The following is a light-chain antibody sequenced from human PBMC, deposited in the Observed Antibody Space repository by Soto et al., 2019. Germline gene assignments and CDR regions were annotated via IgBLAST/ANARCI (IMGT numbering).Light chain of an antibody. CDR2: YDS. CDR1: NIGSKS. J-gene: IGLJ3*02. Sequence: SYELTQPPSVSVAPGKTASVACGGSNIGSKSVHWYQKKSGQAPVVVMYYDSDRPSGIPERFSGSNSGNTATLTISRVEAGDEDDYYCQVWDISSGHVVFGGGTKVTVL. V-gene: IGLV3-21*01. CDR3: QVWDISSGHVV.